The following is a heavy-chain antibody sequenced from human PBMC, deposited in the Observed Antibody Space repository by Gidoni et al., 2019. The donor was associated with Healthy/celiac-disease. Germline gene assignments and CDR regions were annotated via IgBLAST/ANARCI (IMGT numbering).Heavy chain of an antibody. CDR2: LYDSGST. D-gene: IGHD6-19*01. V-gene: IGHV4-59*01. Sequence: QVQLQESGPGLVKPSDTLSLTCTVSGGSISRYYWRWIRQPPGKGLEWIGYLYDSGSTNYNPALKSRVTIAVDTSKNQFALKLSSVTAADTAVYYCARGVVAVAGRELYYFDYGGQGTLVTVSS. J-gene: IGHJ4*02. CDR3: ARGVVAVAGRELYYFDY. CDR1: GGSISRYY.